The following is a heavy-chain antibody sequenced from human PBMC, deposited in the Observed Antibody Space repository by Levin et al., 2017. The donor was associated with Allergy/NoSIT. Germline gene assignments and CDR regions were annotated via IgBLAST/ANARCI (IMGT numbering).Heavy chain of an antibody. J-gene: IGHJ3*02. V-gene: IGHV4-39*01. CDR2: IYYSGST. CDR3: ARLPAAGCSGGSCYWKGGAFDI. CDR1: GGSISSSSYY. Sequence: PSETLSLTCTVSGGSISSSSYYWGWIRQPPGKGLEWIGSIYYSGSTYYNPSLKSRVTISVDTSKNQFSLKLSSVTAADTAVYYCARLPAAGCSGGSCYWKGGAFDIWGQGTMVTVSS. D-gene: IGHD2-15*01.